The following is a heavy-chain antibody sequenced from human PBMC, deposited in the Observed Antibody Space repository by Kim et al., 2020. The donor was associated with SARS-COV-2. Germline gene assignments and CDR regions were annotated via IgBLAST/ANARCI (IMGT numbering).Heavy chain of an antibody. CDR2: SNK. V-gene: IGHV3-30-3*01. D-gene: IGHD4-4*01. J-gene: IGHJ3*02. CDR3: AGGYSNLDI. Sequence: SNKYYADSVKGRFTISRDNSKNTLYLQMNSLRAEDTAVYYCAGGYSNLDIWGQGTMVTVSS.